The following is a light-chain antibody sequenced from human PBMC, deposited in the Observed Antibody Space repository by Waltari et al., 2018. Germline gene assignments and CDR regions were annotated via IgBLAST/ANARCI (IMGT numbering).Light chain of an antibody. V-gene: IGLV1-47*01. CDR1: SSNIGSNH. Sequence: QSVLTQPPSASGPPVQRVTISCSGSSSNIGSNHVYWYQQLPGTAPTLLIYRNNQRPSGVPDRFSGSKSGTSASLAISGLRSEDEADYYCAAWDDSLSGYVFGTGTKVTVL. CDR2: RNN. CDR3: AAWDDSLSGYV. J-gene: IGLJ1*01.